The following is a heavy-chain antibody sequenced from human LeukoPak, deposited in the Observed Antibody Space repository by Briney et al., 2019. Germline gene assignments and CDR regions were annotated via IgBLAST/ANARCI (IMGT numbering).Heavy chain of an antibody. CDR1: GFTFSSYE. Sequence: GGSLRLSCAASGFTFSSYETNWVRQAPGKGLEWVSYISSSGSTIYYADSVKGRFTISRDNAKNSLYLQMNSLRAEDTAVYYCARAKYYYDSSGYFDYWGQGTLVTVSS. CDR2: ISSSGSTI. J-gene: IGHJ4*02. CDR3: ARAKYYYDSSGYFDY. V-gene: IGHV3-48*03. D-gene: IGHD3-22*01.